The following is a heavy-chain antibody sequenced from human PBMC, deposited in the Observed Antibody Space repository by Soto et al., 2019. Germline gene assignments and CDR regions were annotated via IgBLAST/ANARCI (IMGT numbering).Heavy chain of an antibody. V-gene: IGHV1-69*01. CDR1: GVTFSSET. Sequence: QVQLVQSGADVKKPGSSVKVSCQASGVTFSSETLGWVRQAPGQGLEWVGWIIPLSGTASYAQKFQGRVTITADESTSTVYMELSSLRSDDTAVCFFATELSENPASPFDAWGQGTLVTVSS. J-gene: IGHJ4*02. D-gene: IGHD3-10*01. CDR2: IIPLSGTA. CDR3: ATELSENPASPFDA.